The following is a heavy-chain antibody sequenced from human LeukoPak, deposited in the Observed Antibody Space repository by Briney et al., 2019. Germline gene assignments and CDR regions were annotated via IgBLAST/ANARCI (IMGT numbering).Heavy chain of an antibody. Sequence: SSVTVSCKATGYTFTKSYIHWVRQPPGQRLEWMGLIHHDCDNTDYAQSFQGRLTMDSDTSARTVYMELSSLRSEDTAGYYCARIRDGYNDAYDIWGQGTVVTVPS. CDR3: ARIRDGYNDAYDI. J-gene: IGHJ3*02. V-gene: IGHV1-46*01. CDR2: IHHDCDNT. CDR1: GYTFTKSY. D-gene: IGHD5-24*01.